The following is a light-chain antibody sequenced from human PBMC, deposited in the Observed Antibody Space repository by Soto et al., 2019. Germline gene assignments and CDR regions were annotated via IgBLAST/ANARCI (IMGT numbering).Light chain of an antibody. V-gene: IGLV2-11*01. CDR1: SSDFGGYNY. CDR2: DVS. J-gene: IGLJ1*01. CDR3: QVWDSSSDHYV. Sequence: QSVLTQPRSVSGSPGQSVTISYTGTSSDFGGYNYVSWYQHHPGKAPKLMIYDVSERPSGVPDRFSGSKSGNTASLTISGLQAEDEADYYCQVWDSSSDHYVFGTGTKVTVL.